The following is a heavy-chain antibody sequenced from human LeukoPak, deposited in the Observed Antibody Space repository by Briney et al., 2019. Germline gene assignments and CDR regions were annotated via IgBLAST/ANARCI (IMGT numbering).Heavy chain of an antibody. CDR1: GFTFSTYA. J-gene: IGHJ4*02. D-gene: IGHD3-22*01. V-gene: IGHV3-23*01. Sequence: GGSLRLSCAASGFTFSTYAMSWVRQAPGKGVGWGSAIISSGGITYYADSAKGRFTISRDNSKNTLYLQMNSLRAEDTAVYYCAKGTMDGGQPYYDSSGGQGTLVTVSS. CDR3: AKGTMDGGQPYYDSS. CDR2: IISSGGIT.